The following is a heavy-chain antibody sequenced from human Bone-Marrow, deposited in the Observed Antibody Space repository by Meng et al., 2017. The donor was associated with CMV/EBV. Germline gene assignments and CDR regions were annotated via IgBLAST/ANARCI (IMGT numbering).Heavy chain of an antibody. CDR2: IYYSGST. D-gene: IGHD2-2*01. Sequence: SETLSLTCTVSGGSISSYYWSWIRQPPGKGLEWIGYIYYSGSTNYNPSLKSRVTISVDTSKNQFSLKLSSVTAADTAVYYCARGHSIVVVPAAMGPRGAYYYYGMDVWGQGTTVTVYS. CDR1: GGSISSYY. J-gene: IGHJ6*02. CDR3: ARGHSIVVVPAAMGPRGAYYYYGMDV. V-gene: IGHV4-59*12.